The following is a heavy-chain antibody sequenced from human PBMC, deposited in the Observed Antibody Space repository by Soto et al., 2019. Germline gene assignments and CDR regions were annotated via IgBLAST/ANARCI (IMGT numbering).Heavy chain of an antibody. CDR2: MNPNSGNT. J-gene: IGHJ6*03. Sequence: VKVSCKASGYTFTSYDINWVRQATGQGLEWMGWMNPNSGNTGYAQKFQGRVTMTRNTSISTAYMELSSLRSEDTAVYYCARGRLGILDYYYYYMDVWGKGTTVTVSS. CDR3: ARGRLGILDYYYYYMDV. CDR1: GYTFTSYD. D-gene: IGHD2-15*01. V-gene: IGHV1-8*01.